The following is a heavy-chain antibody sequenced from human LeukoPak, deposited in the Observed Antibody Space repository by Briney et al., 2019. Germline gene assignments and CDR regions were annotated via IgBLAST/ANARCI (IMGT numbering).Heavy chain of an antibody. J-gene: IGHJ4*02. D-gene: IGHD4-11*01. Sequence: GGPLRLFCVASAFNLNKNDMHWVRQTPERGLDWVSAIGIAGDTYYADPVKGRFTISRENGKNSVYLQMNSLRAGDTAVYFCAKAFDYNGLRGEGGSFDCWGQGALVTVSS. CDR1: AFNLNKND. CDR3: AKAFDYNGLRGEGGSFDC. V-gene: IGHV3-13*01. CDR2: IGIAGDT.